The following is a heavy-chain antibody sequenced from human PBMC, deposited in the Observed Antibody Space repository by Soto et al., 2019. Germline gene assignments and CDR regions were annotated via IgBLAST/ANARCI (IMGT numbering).Heavy chain of an antibody. Sequence: PGGSLRLSCTASGFTFSSYNMNWVRQAPGKGLEWIGRIRNKANSYTTEYAASVKGRFTISRDDSKNSLYLQMNSLKSEDTAVYYCARVADYYDTGPGALDIWGQGTMVTVSS. V-gene: IGHV3-72*01. CDR2: IRNKANSYTT. CDR3: ARVADYYDTGPGALDI. D-gene: IGHD3-22*01. J-gene: IGHJ3*02. CDR1: GFTFSSYN.